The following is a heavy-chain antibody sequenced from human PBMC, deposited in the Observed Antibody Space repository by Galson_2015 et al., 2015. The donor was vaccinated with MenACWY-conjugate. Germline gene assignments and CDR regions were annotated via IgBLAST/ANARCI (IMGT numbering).Heavy chain of an antibody. V-gene: IGHV3-48*04. J-gene: IGHJ6*03. CDR1: GFTFSSYS. CDR3: ARTHDYVWGSYRYYYYYMDV. D-gene: IGHD3-16*02. Sequence: SLRLSCAASGFTFSSYSMNWVRQAPGKGLEWVSSISSSGSTIYYADSVKGRFTISRDNAKNSLYLQMNSLRAEDTAVYYCARTHDYVWGSYRYYYYYMDVWGKGTTVTVSS. CDR2: ISSSGSTI.